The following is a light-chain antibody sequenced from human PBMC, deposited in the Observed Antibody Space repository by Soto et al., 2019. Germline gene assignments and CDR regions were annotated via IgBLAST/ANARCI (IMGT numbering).Light chain of an antibody. CDR1: HSNIGNNF. CDR3: GTWDYSLTAVV. CDR2: DNN. Sequence: QSVLTQPPSVSAAPGQTVTISCSGSHSNIGNNFVSWYQHLPGTAPKLLIYDNNKQPSGIPDRFSGSKSGTSATLGITGLQTGDEAEYYCGTWDYSLTAVVFGGGTKLTVL. J-gene: IGLJ2*01. V-gene: IGLV1-51*01.